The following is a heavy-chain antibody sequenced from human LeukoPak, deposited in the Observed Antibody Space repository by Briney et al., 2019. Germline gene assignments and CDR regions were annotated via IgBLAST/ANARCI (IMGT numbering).Heavy chain of an antibody. V-gene: IGHV1-8*03. CDR2: MNPNSGNT. CDR3: VVPYYDSSGYYYFDY. J-gene: IGHJ4*02. Sequence: ASVKVSCKASGYTFTGYYMHWVRQATGQGLEWMGWMNPNSGNTGYAQKFQGRVTITRNTSISTAYMELSSLRSEDTAVYYCVVPYYDSSGYYYFDYWGQGTLVTVSS. D-gene: IGHD3-22*01. CDR1: GYTFTGYY.